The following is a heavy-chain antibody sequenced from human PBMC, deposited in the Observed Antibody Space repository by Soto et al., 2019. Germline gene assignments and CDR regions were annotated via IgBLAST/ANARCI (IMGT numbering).Heavy chain of an antibody. CDR1: GYTFTSYD. CDR3: ARGYCISTSCYEDYYGMDV. J-gene: IGHJ6*02. D-gene: IGHD2-2*01. V-gene: IGHV1-8*01. Sequence: QVQLVQSGAEVKKPGASVKVSCKASGYTFTSYDINWVRQATGQGLEWMGWMNPNSGNTGYAQKFQGRVTMTRNTSIRTAYMELSSLRSEDTAVYYCARGYCISTSCYEDYYGMDVWGQGTTVTVSS. CDR2: MNPNSGNT.